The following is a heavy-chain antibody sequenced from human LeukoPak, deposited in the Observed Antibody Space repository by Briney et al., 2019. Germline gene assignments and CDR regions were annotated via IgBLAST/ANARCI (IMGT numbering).Heavy chain of an antibody. D-gene: IGHD2-15*01. CDR1: GYTFSGYY. CDR2: INPSGGST. CDR3: ARGQLVVVVAAPDY. V-gene: IGHV1-46*01. J-gene: IGHJ4*02. Sequence: ASVKVSCKASGYTFSGYYIHWARQAPGQGLEWMGIINPSGGSTSYAQKFQGRVTMTRDTSTSTVYMELSSLRSEDTAVYYCARGQLVVVVAAPDYWGQGTLVTVSS.